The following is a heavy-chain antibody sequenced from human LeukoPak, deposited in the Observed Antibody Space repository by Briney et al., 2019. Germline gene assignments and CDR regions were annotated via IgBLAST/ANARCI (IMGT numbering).Heavy chain of an antibody. Sequence: GASVRLSCKASGYTFTSYGISWVRQAPGQGLEWMGWISAYNGNTNYAQKLQGRVTMTTDTSTSTAYMELRSLRSDDTAVYYCARSPPGYSSGWYYDYWGQGTLVTVSS. CDR3: ARSPPGYSSGWYYDY. CDR2: ISAYNGNT. CDR1: GYTFTSYG. D-gene: IGHD6-19*01. J-gene: IGHJ4*02. V-gene: IGHV1-18*04.